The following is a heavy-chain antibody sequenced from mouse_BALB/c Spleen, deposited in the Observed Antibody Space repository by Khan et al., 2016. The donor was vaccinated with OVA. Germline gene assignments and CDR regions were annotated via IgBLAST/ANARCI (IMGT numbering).Heavy chain of an antibody. Sequence: QVQLQQSGAELVKAGASVKMSCKASGYTFTSYWMHWVKQRLGQGLEWIAETNPTNGSTYYNEKFKSMATLTVDKSSSTAYMQLRGLTSEDSAVYYFARIKKIVSNYFDYWGQGTPLTVSS. CDR3: ARIKKIVSNYFDY. V-gene: IGHV1S81*02. CDR2: TNPTNGST. J-gene: IGHJ2*01. CDR1: GYTFTSYW. D-gene: IGHD2-5*01.